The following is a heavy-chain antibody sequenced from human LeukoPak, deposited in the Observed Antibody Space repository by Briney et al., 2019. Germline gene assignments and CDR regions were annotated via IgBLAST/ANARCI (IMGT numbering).Heavy chain of an antibody. D-gene: IGHD4-23*01. CDR2: IYYSGST. V-gene: IGHV4-61*01. Sequence: SETLSLTCTVSGGSISSSSYYWGWIRQPPGKGLEWIGYIYYSGSTNYNPSLKSRVTISVDTSKNQFSLKLSSVTAADTAVYYCARDGTTVVTPIWGQGTMVTVSS. CDR3: ARDGTTVVTPI. CDR1: GGSISSSSYY. J-gene: IGHJ3*02.